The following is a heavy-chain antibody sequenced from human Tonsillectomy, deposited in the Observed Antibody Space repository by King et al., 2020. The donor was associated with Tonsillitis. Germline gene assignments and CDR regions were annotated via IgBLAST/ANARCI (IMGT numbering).Heavy chain of an antibody. CDR3: AKIPIYGSGSFDI. CDR2: ISYDGSNK. Sequence: VQLVESGGGVVQPGRSLRLSCAASGFTFSSYGMHWVRQAPGKGLEWVAVISYDGSNKYYADSVKGRFTISRDNSKHTLYLQMNSLRAEYTAVYYCAKIPIYGSGSFDIWGQGTMVTVSS. CDR1: GFTFSSYG. J-gene: IGHJ3*02. D-gene: IGHD3-10*01. V-gene: IGHV3-30*18.